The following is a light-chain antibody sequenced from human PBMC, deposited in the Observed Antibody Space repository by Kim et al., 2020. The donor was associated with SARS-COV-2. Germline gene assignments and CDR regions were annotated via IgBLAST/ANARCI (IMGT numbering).Light chain of an antibody. CDR2: QDT. V-gene: IGLV3-1*01. CDR1: KLGDKY. Sequence: SSELTQPPSVSVSPGQTASITCSGDKLGDKYACWYQQKPGQSPVLVIYQDTKRPSGIPERFSGSNSGNTATLTISETQAMDEADYYCQAWHSSTVVFGGG. J-gene: IGLJ2*01. CDR3: QAWHSSTVV.